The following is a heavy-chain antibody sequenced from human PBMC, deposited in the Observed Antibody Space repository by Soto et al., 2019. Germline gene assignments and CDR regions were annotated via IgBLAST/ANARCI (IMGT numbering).Heavy chain of an antibody. Sequence: PGGSLRLSCAVSGFTFSDHYMDWVRQAPGKGLEWVGRSRNKANSYTREYAASVKGRFTVSRDESQTSLYLEMNSLRTEDTAVYYCVRVRNYCYDSWGQGTLVTVSS. CDR3: VRVRNYCYDS. D-gene: IGHD2-21*01. V-gene: IGHV3-72*01. J-gene: IGHJ4*02. CDR1: GFTFSDHY. CDR2: SRNKANSYTR.